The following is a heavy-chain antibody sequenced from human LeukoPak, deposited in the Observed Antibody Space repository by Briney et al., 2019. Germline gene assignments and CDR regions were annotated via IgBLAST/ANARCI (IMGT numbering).Heavy chain of an antibody. Sequence: SETLSLTCTVSGGSISSYYWSWIRQPAGKGLEWIGRIYTSGSTNYNPSLKSRVTMSVDTSKNQFSLKLSSVTAADTAVYYCARGITMIVVDAFDIWGQGTMVTVSS. CDR1: GGSISSYY. CDR2: IYTSGST. V-gene: IGHV4-4*07. CDR3: ARGITMIVVDAFDI. J-gene: IGHJ3*02. D-gene: IGHD3-22*01.